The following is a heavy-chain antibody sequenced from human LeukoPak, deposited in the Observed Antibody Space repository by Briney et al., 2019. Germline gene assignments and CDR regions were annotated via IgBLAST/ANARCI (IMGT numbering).Heavy chain of an antibody. D-gene: IGHD1-14*01. V-gene: IGHV3-74*01. Sequence: GGSLRLSCAASGLTFSSHWMHWVRQAPGKGLVWVSRITNDGSSTTYADSVKGRFTISRDNAKNSLYLQMNSLRAEDTAVYYCASFITRNDAFDIWGQGTMVTVSS. J-gene: IGHJ3*02. CDR2: ITNDGSST. CDR1: GLTFSSHW. CDR3: ASFITRNDAFDI.